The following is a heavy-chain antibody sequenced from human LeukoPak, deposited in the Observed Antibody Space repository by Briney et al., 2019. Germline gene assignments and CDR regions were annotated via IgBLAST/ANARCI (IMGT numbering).Heavy chain of an antibody. CDR3: ARDPSSYDSSGSLDY. D-gene: IGHD3-22*01. Sequence: VASVKVSCKASGYTFSSYGISWVRQAPGQGLEWMGWISAYNGNTNYAQKLQGRVTMTTDTSTSTAYMELRSLRSDDTAVYYCARDPSSYDSSGSLDYWGQGTLVTVSS. J-gene: IGHJ4*02. CDR2: ISAYNGNT. CDR1: GYTFSSYG. V-gene: IGHV1-18*01.